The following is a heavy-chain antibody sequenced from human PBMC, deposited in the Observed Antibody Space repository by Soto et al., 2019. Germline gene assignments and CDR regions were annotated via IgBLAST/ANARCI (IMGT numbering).Heavy chain of an antibody. Sequence: SETLSLTCTVSGGSISSGDYYWSWIRQPPGKGLEWIGYIYYSGSAYYNPSLKSRVTISVDTSKNQFSLKLSSVTAADTAVYYCARDPRTYCSSTSCYDAFDIWGQGTMVTVSS. CDR1: GGSISSGDYY. V-gene: IGHV4-30-4*01. CDR2: IYYSGSA. D-gene: IGHD2-2*01. CDR3: ARDPRTYCSSTSCYDAFDI. J-gene: IGHJ3*02.